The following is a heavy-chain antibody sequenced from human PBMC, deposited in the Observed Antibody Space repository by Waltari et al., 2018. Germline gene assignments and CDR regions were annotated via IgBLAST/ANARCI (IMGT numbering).Heavy chain of an antibody. CDR2: INQSGST. J-gene: IGHJ3*02. CDR3: AREMATSYDAFDI. CDR1: GGSFSGYY. D-gene: IGHD5-12*01. V-gene: IGHV4-34*01. Sequence: QVQLQQWGAGLLKPSETLSLTCAVYGGSFSGYYWSWIRQPPGKGLEWIGEINQSGSTNYNPSLKSRVTISVDTSKNQFSLKLSSVTAADTAVYYCAREMATSYDAFDIWGQGTMVTVSS.